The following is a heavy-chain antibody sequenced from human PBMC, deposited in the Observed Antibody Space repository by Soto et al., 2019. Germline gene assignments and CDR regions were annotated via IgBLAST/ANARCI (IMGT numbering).Heavy chain of an antibody. CDR3: ARTYATTVVTPWYFDY. V-gene: IGHV4-59*01. CDR1: GGSISSYY. CDR2: IYYSGST. J-gene: IGHJ4*02. Sequence: SETLSLTCTVSGGSISSYYWSWIRQPPGKGLEWIGYIYYSGSTNYNPSLKSRVTISVDTSKNQFSLKLSSVAAADTAVYYCARTYATTVVTPWYFDYWGQGTLVTVSS. D-gene: IGHD4-17*01.